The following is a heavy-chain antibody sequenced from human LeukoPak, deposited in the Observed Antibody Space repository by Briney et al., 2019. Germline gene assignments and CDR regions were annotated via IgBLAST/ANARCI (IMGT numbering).Heavy chain of an antibody. V-gene: IGHV3-30-3*02. D-gene: IGHD4-23*01. Sequence: GRSLRLSCAASGFTFSSYAMHWVRQAPGKGLEWVAVISYDGSNKYYADSVKGRFTISRDNSKNTLYLQMNSLRAEDTAVYYCAKKSPDSSGNPAYDWGQGTLVTVSS. CDR3: AKKSPDSSGNPAYD. J-gene: IGHJ4*02. CDR2: ISYDGSNK. CDR1: GFTFSSYA.